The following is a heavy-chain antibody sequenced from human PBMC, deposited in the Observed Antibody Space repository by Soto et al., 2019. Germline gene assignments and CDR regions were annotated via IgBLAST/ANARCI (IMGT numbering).Heavy chain of an antibody. J-gene: IGHJ5*02. Sequence: TQSLTCPVSGASISSGGYYWSWIRQHPGKGLEWIGYIYYSGSTYYNPSLKSRVTISVDTSKNQFSLKLSSVTAADTAVYYCARDLLLGPGRWFDPWGQGTLVTVSS. CDR1: GASISSGGYY. D-gene: IGHD3-22*01. CDR3: ARDLLLGPGRWFDP. V-gene: IGHV4-31*03. CDR2: IYYSGST.